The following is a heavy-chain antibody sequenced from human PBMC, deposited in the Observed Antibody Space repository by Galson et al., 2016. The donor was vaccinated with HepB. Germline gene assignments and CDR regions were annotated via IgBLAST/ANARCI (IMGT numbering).Heavy chain of an antibody. CDR3: ARDAEYSNGWFPHY. V-gene: IGHV3-74*01. D-gene: IGHD6-19*01. CDR2: INSDGSST. CDR1: GFTFSSYW. Sequence: SLRLSCAASGFTFSSYWMHWVRQVPGKGLVWVSRINSDGSSTSYADSVKGRFTISRDNAKNTLYLQMNSLGDEDTAVYYCARDAEYSNGWFPHYWGQGTLATVSS. J-gene: IGHJ4*02.